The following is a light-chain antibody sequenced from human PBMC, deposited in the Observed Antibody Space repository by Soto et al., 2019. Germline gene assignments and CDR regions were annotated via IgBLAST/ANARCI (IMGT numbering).Light chain of an antibody. Sequence: DIQMTQSPSSLSASVGDRVTITCRASQSISIYLNWYQQKPGKAPKLLIYAASSLQSGVPSRFSADGSGTDFTLTISSLQPEDFATYYCQQSYSIPFTFGPGTKVDIK. V-gene: IGKV1-39*01. CDR1: QSISIY. J-gene: IGKJ3*01. CDR3: QQSYSIPFT. CDR2: AAS.